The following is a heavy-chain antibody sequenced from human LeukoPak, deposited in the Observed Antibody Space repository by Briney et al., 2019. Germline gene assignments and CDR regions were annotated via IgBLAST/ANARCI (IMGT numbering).Heavy chain of an antibody. V-gene: IGHV1-2*02. CDR3: ARDSRYDFWSGYPAPFDY. CDR1: GYTFTGYY. J-gene: IGHJ4*02. D-gene: IGHD3-3*01. CDR2: INPNSGGT. Sequence: GASVKVSCKASGYTFTGYYMHWVRQAPGQGLERMGWINPNSGGTNYAQKLQGRVTMTTDTSTSTAYMELRSLRSDDTAVYYCARDSRYDFWSGYPAPFDYWGQGTLVTVSS.